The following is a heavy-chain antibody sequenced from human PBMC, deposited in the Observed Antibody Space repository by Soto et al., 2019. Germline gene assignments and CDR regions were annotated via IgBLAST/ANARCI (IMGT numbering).Heavy chain of an antibody. CDR2: ISYSGST. Sequence: PSETLSLTCTVSGGSISSYFWSWNRQPPGKGLEWIGSISYSGSTNYNPSLKSRVTISVDPSKNEFSLKMSSVTAADTAVYHCAREGTVSLWGQGTTVTASS. V-gene: IGHV4-59*01. D-gene: IGHD4-17*01. CDR3: AREGTVSL. J-gene: IGHJ6*02. CDR1: GGSISSYF.